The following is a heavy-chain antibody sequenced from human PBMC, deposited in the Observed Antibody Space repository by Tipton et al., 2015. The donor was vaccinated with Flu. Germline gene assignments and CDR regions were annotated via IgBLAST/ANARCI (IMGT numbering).Heavy chain of an antibody. D-gene: IGHD3-10*01. V-gene: IGHV3-21*01. CDR2: ISSSSNYK. CDR3: ASWAGCSYADCSTSGTLPFPFDY. Sequence: SLRLSCAASGFTFSRYSMNWVRQAPGKGLEWVSSISSSSNYKYYADSVKGRFTVSRDDAKNSLFLQMNSLRAEDTAVYYCASWAGCSYADCSTSGTLPFPFDYWGQGALVTVSS. J-gene: IGHJ4*02. CDR1: GFTFSRYS.